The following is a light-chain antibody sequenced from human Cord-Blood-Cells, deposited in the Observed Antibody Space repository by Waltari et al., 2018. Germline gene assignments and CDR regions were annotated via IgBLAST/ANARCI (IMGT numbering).Light chain of an antibody. CDR2: WAA. CDR1: QSVLYSSNNKNY. J-gene: IGKJ1*01. Sequence: DIVMTQSPDSLAVSLGERATINCKSSQSVLYSSNNKNYLAWYQQKPGQPPKLLIYWAATRESGVPDRFSGGGSGTDFTLTISSLQAEDVAVYYCQQYYSTPQLTFGQGTKVEIK. V-gene: IGKV4-1*01. CDR3: QQYYSTPQLT.